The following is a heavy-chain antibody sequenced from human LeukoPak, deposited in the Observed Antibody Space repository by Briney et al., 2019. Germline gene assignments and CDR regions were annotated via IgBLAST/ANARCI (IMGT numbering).Heavy chain of an antibody. CDR3: ASGIVVVPAAIGAFDI. CDR1: GFTFSSYW. V-gene: IGHV3-7*01. Sequence: GGSLRLSCAASGFTFSSYWMSWVRQAPGKGLEWVANIKQDGSEKYYVDSVKGRFTISRDNAKNSLYLQMNSLRAEDTAVYYCASGIVVVPAAIGAFDIWGQGTMVTVSS. D-gene: IGHD2-2*01. CDR2: IKQDGSEK. J-gene: IGHJ3*02.